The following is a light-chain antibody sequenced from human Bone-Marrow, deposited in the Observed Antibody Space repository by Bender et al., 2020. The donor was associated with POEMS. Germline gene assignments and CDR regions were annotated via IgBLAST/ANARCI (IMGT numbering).Light chain of an antibody. J-gene: IGLJ2*01. CDR2: QDT. CDR1: KLGDKF. Sequence: SYELTQPPSVSVSPGQTATITCSGDKLGDKFASWYQQKSGQSPVLVIYQDTMRPSGVPERFSGSNSGNTATLTISGTQAMDEADYYCHAWDNSIGVFGGGTKLTVL. CDR3: HAWDNSIGV. V-gene: IGLV3-1*01.